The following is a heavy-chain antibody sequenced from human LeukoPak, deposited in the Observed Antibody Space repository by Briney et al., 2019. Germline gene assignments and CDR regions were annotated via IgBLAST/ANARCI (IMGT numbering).Heavy chain of an antibody. Sequence: PGGSLRLSCAASGFTVSNNYMAWVRQAPGKGLEWVSVIYGGGGTYYGDSARGRFTISRDNSKNTLYLQMNSLRAEDTAVYYCARSIYSSSSWWHDYWGQGTLVTVSS. CDR3: ARSIYSSSSWWHDY. CDR2: IYGGGGT. CDR1: GFTVSNNY. V-gene: IGHV3-53*05. J-gene: IGHJ4*02. D-gene: IGHD6-13*01.